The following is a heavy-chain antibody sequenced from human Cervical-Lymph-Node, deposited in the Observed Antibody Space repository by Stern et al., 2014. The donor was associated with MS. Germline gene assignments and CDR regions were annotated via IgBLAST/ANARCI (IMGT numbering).Heavy chain of an antibody. Sequence: MQLVQSGAEVKKPGESLKISCKGSGYSFATYWIGWVRQMPGKGLEWMGIIYPGDSDPISSPSCQCQVPISADNSISPAYLHWSSLKASDTAMYYCARPGDDTAKYGLDVWGQGTTVTVSS. CDR1: GYSFATYW. CDR3: ARPGDDTAKYGLDV. J-gene: IGHJ6*02. D-gene: IGHD5-18*01. CDR2: IYPGDSDP. V-gene: IGHV5-51*03.